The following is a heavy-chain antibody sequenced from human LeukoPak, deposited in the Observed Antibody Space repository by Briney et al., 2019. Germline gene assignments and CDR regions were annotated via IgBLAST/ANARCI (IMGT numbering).Heavy chain of an antibody. Sequence: PGGSLRLSCAASGFTFSSYAMGWVRQAPGKGLEWVSAISGSGGSTYYADSVKGRFTISRDNSKNTLYLQMNSLRAEDTAVYYCAKDQEYSSSSPGPLGFDYWGQGTLVTVSS. D-gene: IGHD6-6*01. J-gene: IGHJ4*02. CDR3: AKDQEYSSSSPGPLGFDY. V-gene: IGHV3-23*01. CDR1: GFTFSSYA. CDR2: ISGSGGST.